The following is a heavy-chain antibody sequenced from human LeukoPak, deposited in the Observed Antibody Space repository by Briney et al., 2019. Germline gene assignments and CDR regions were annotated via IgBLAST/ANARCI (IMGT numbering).Heavy chain of an antibody. CDR1: GASMSSSY. V-gene: IGHV4-4*07. CDR2: IYTSGVT. D-gene: IGHD3-10*01. J-gene: IGHJ5*02. CDR3: SRGSYNSWS. Sequence: SETLSLTCTVSGASMSSSYWSWIRQPAGKGLEWIGRIYTSGVTSYNPSLKSRVIMSIDASKNQFSLNPSSVIAADTAVYYCSRGSYNSWSWGQGTLVTVSS.